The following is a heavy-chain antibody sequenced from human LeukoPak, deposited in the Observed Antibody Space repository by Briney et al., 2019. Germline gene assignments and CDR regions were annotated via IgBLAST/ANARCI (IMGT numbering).Heavy chain of an antibody. CDR3: ARVGSGSWPWAFDI. D-gene: IGHD3-10*01. CDR1: GFSFSDYG. CDR2: IWNDGSKK. J-gene: IGHJ3*02. V-gene: IGHV3-33*01. Sequence: GRSLRLSCAASGFSFSDYGMHWVRQAPGKGLEGVGVIWNDGSKKDYADFVKGRLTISRDNSKSTLYLQVNSLRAEDTAVYYCARVGSGSWPWAFDIWGQGTMVTVSP.